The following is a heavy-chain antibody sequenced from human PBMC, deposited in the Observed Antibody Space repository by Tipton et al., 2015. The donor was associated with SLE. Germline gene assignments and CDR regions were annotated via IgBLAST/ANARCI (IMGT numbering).Heavy chain of an antibody. J-gene: IGHJ4*02. CDR3: ARDLGARY. CDR1: GFTFSSYS. D-gene: IGHD1-26*01. Sequence: SLRLSCAASGFTFSSYSMNWVRQAPGKGLEWVANIKQDGSEKYYVDSVKGRFTISRDNAKNSLYLQMNSLRAEDTAVYYCARDLGARYWGQGTLVTVSS. V-gene: IGHV3-7*01. CDR2: IKQDGSEK.